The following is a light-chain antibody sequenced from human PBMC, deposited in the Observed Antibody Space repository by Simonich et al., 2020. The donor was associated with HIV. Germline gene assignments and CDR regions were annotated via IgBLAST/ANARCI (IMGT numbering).Light chain of an antibody. CDR3: QQYYSAPLT. Sequence: DIVMTQSPDSLAVSLGERATINCKSSRNILYNSNNKNYLAWYPQKPGQPPNLLIYWASTRESGVPDRFSASWSGTDFTLTISSLQAEDVAVYYCQQYYSAPLTFGQGTKVEIK. CDR2: WAS. CDR1: RNILYNSNNKNY. V-gene: IGKV4-1*01. J-gene: IGKJ1*01.